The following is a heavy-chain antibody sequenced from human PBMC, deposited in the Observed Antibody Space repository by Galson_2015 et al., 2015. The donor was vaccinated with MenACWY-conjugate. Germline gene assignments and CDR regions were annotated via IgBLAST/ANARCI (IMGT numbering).Heavy chain of an antibody. V-gene: IGHV4-31*03. Sequence: TLSLTCSVSGASLSSGGYYWSWIRQHPGQGLEWIGHIHYSGRNYCNPSLQSRISMSVDTSKNQFSLTLTSVTAADTAVYYCARDGYCGGDCFSTDRAYYYYMDVWGRGTTVTV. J-gene: IGHJ6*03. CDR3: ARDGYCGGDCFSTDRAYYYYMDV. D-gene: IGHD2-21*01. CDR2: IHYSGRN. CDR1: GASLSSGGYY.